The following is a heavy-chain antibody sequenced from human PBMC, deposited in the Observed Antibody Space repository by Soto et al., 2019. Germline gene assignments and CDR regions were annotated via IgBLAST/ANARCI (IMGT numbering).Heavy chain of an antibody. CDR2: IRFDGSNE. Sequence: QVQLVESGGGVVQPGTSLRLYCAVPGVIFHGYGMHWVRQAPGKGLEWVAIIRFDGSNEDYADSVKGRFTISRDNSKNTLYLQMNTLGAEDTAVYYCARDGIGGTVFRGYLDYWGRGTLVTVSS. V-gene: IGHV3-33*01. CDR1: GVIFHGYG. J-gene: IGHJ4*02. CDR3: ARDGIGGTVFRGYLDY. D-gene: IGHD1-7*01.